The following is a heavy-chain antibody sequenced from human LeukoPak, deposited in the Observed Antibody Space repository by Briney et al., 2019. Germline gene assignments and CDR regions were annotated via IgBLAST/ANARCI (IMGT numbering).Heavy chain of an antibody. CDR2: INPNSGGT. CDR1: GYTFTGYY. CDR3: AIVPLNSGWSSFDY. Sequence: ASVKVSCKASGYTFTGYYMHWVRRAPGQGLEWMGWINPNSGGTNYAQKFQGRVTMTRDTSISTAYMELSRLRSEDTAVYYCAIVPLNSGWSSFDYWGQGTLVTVSS. V-gene: IGHV1-2*02. D-gene: IGHD6-19*01. J-gene: IGHJ4*02.